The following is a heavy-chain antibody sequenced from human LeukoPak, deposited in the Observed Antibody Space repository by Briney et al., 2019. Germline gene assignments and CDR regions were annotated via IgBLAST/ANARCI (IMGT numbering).Heavy chain of an antibody. D-gene: IGHD6-13*01. Sequence: PSETLSLTCAVYGGSFSGYYWSWIRQPPGKGLEWIGEINHSGSTNYNPSLKSRVTISVDTSMNQFSLKLSSVTAADTAVYYCARASSWSVPFDYWGQGTLVTVSS. CDR3: ARASSWSVPFDY. J-gene: IGHJ4*02. CDR2: INHSGST. V-gene: IGHV4-34*01. CDR1: GGSFSGYY.